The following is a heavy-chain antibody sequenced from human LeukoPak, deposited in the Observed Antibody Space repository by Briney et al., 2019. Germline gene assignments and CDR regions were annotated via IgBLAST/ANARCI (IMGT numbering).Heavy chain of an antibody. D-gene: IGHD4-17*01. CDR3: ATGYGVPGVYYYVDV. CDR2: IYSGGNT. Sequence: PGGSLRLSCAASGFTVSSSYMNWVRQAPGEGLEWVPVIYSGGNTYYADSVKGRFTISRDNSKNTLYLQMNSLGAEDTAVYYCATGYGVPGVYYYVDVWGKGTTVTVSS. J-gene: IGHJ6*03. CDR1: GFTVSSSY. V-gene: IGHV3-66*02.